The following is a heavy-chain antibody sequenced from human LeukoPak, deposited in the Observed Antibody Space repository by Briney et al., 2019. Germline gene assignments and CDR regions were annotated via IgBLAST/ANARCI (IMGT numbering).Heavy chain of an antibody. CDR2: IYYSGST. CDR1: GGSISSYY. J-gene: IGHJ5*02. V-gene: IGHV4-59*08. CDR3: ARVDTAMVTWFDP. D-gene: IGHD5-18*01. Sequence: SETLSLTCTVSGGSISSYYWSWIRQPPGKGLEWIGYIYYSGSTNYNPSLKSRLTISVDTSKNQFSLKLSSVTAADTAMYYCARVDTAMVTWFDPWGQGTLVTVSS.